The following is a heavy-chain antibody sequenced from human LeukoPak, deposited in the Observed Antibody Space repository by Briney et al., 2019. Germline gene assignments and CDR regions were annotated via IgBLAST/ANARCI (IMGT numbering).Heavy chain of an antibody. CDR3: ARRGYCSSTSCYEYWFDP. J-gene: IGHJ5*02. CDR1: GGSISSSSYY. D-gene: IGHD2-2*01. V-gene: IGHV4-39*01. CDR2: IYYSGST. Sequence: SETLSLTCTVSGGSISSSSYYWGWIRQPPGKGLEWIGIIYYSGSTYYDPSLKSRLTISVDTSKNQFSLKLSSVTATDTAVYYCARRGYCSSTSCYEYWFDPWGQGTLVTVSS.